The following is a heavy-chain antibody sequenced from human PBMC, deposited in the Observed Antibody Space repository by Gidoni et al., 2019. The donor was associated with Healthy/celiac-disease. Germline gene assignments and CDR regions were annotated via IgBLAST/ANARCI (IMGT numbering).Heavy chain of an antibody. CDR1: GFTFDDYA. D-gene: IGHD1-1*01. V-gene: IGHV3-43D*04. J-gene: IGHJ4*02. CDR2: ISWDGGSK. CDR3: AKGRNWNDAFSFDY. Sequence: EVQLVASGGVVVQPGGSLRLSCAASGFTFDDYAMHWVRQAPGKGLEWVYIISWDGGSKYYAGSVKGRLTTSRDNSKNSLYLQMNSLRAEDTALYYCAKGRNWNDAFSFDYWGQGTLVTVSS.